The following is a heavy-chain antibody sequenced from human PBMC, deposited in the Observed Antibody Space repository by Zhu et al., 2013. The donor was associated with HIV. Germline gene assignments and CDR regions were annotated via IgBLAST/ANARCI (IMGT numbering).Heavy chain of an antibody. CDR2: INPDSGGT. Sequence: QVQLVQSEAEVKKPGASVKVSCKASGYTFTNDGINWVRQAPGQGLEWMGWINPDSGGTNFAQKFKGSVTVTRDTSVNTIYMELRGLRSDDTAVYFCVERPIAIFAVVAEPHAGFDVWGQGTMVSVSS. V-gene: IGHV1-2*02. J-gene: IGHJ3*01. CDR3: VERPIAIFAVVAEPHAGFDV. D-gene: IGHD3-3*01. CDR1: GYTFTNDG.